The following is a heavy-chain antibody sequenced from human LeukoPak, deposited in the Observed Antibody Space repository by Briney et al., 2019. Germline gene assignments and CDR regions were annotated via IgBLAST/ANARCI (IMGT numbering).Heavy chain of an antibody. Sequence: GGSLRLSCAASGFTFSSYSMNWVRQAPGKGLEWVSSISSSSSYIYYADSVKGRFTISRDNAKNSLYLQMNSLRAEDTAVYYCARDSLINYYDSSGSLDYWGQGTLVTVSS. CDR1: GFTFSSYS. V-gene: IGHV3-21*01. CDR3: ARDSLINYYDSSGSLDY. J-gene: IGHJ4*02. D-gene: IGHD3-22*01. CDR2: ISSSSSYI.